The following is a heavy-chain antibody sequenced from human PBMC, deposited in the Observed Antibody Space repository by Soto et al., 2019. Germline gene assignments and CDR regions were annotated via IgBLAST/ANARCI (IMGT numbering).Heavy chain of an antibody. Sequence: QVQLQESGPGLVKPSETLSLTCTVSGDSVSSGNYYWSWIRQPPGKGLEWIGYIYYSGSTNYNPSRKSRVTISLDTSQNQFSLKLTSVTAADTAMYYCARIPVDTYMIYWFDPWGQGTLVTVSS. CDR2: IYYSGST. CDR1: GDSVSSGNYY. D-gene: IGHD5-18*01. J-gene: IGHJ5*02. CDR3: ARIPVDTYMIYWFDP. V-gene: IGHV4-61*01.